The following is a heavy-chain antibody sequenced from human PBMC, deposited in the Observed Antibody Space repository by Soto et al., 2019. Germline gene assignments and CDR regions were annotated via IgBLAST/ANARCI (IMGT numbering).Heavy chain of an antibody. J-gene: IGHJ5*02. CDR3: AIDRYQLLYEPRFDP. D-gene: IGHD2-2*02. V-gene: IGHV1-18*04. CDR1: GYTFTSYG. CDR2: ISAYNGNT. Sequence: QVQLVQSGAEVKKPGASVKVSCKASGYTFTSYGMSWVRQAPGQGLEWMGWISAYNGNTNYAQKLQGRVTMTTDTSTSTAYMELRSLRSDDTAVYYCAIDRYQLLYEPRFDPWGQGTLVTVSS.